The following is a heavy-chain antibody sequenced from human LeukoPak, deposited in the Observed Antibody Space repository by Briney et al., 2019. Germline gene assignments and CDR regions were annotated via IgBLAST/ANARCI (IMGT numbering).Heavy chain of an antibody. CDR1: GFTFSSYS. Sequence: GGSLRLSCAASGFTFSSYSMNWVRQPPGKGLEWVSSISSSGSYIYYADSVKGRFSISRDSAKNSLYPQMNSLRAEDTAVYYCARGPQFCSGGSCYGYYFDYWGQGTLVTVSS. V-gene: IGHV3-21*01. J-gene: IGHJ4*02. D-gene: IGHD2-15*01. CDR2: ISSSGSYI. CDR3: ARGPQFCSGGSCYGYYFDY.